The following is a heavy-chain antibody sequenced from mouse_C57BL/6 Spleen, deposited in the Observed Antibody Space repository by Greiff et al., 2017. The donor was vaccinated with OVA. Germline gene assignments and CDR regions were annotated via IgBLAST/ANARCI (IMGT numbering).Heavy chain of an antibody. CDR3: ATSQIYYDYDEFAY. D-gene: IGHD2-4*01. CDR2: IDPEDGET. CDR1: GFNIKDYY. J-gene: IGHJ3*01. Sequence: EVKLQESGAELVKPGASVKLSCTASGFNIKDYYMHWVKQRTEQGLEWIGRIDPEDGETKYAPKFQGKATITADTSSNTAYLQLSSLTSEDTAVYYCATSQIYYDYDEFAYGGQGTLVTVSA. V-gene: IGHV14-2*01.